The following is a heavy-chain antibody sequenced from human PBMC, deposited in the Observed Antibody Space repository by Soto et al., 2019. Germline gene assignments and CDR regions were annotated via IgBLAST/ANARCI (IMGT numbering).Heavy chain of an antibody. CDR3: ARVTTSSGYYPIDAFDI. CDR2: IYYSGST. V-gene: IGHV4-31*03. CDR1: GGSISSGGYY. D-gene: IGHD3-22*01. J-gene: IGHJ3*02. Sequence: QVQLQESGPGLVKPSQTLSLTCTVSGGSISSGGYYWSWIRQHPGKGLEWIGYIYYSGSTYYNPFLKSRVTISVDTSKNQFSLKLSSVSAADTAVYYCARVTTSSGYYPIDAFDIWGQGTMVTVSS.